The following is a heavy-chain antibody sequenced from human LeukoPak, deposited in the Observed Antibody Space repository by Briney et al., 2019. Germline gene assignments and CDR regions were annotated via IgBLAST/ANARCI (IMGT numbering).Heavy chain of an antibody. CDR1: GGTFSSYA. CDR2: IIPIFGTA. CDR3: ARGMAPNWYFDL. Sequence: SVKVSCKASGGTFSSYAISWVRQAPGQGLEWVGGIIPIFGTANYAQKFQGRVTITADESTSTAYMELSSPRSEDTAVYYCARGMAPNWYFDLWGRGTLVTVSS. J-gene: IGHJ2*01. D-gene: IGHD5-24*01. V-gene: IGHV1-69*13.